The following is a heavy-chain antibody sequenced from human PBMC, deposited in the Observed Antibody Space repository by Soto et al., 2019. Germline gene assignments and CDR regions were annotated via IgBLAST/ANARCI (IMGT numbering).Heavy chain of an antibody. CDR3: ARLSAGHGDNHDY. CDR2: IYHSGST. V-gene: IGHV4-30-2*01. Sequence: PSETLSLTCAVSGVSISSGGYSWSWIRQPPGKGLEWIGYIYHSGSTYYNPSLKSRVTISVDTSKKQFSLRLRSVTAADTAIYYCARLSAGHGDNHDYWGQGTLVTVSS. J-gene: IGHJ4*02. CDR1: GVSISSGGYS. D-gene: IGHD4-17*01.